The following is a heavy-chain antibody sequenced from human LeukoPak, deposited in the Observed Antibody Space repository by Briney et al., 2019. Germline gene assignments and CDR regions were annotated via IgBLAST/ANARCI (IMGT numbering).Heavy chain of an antibody. CDR2: IYTSGST. J-gene: IGHJ4*02. D-gene: IGHD2-2*01. CDR3: ARDYCSSTSCYWGRYYFDY. Sequence: SQTLSLTCTVSGGSISSGSYYWSWIRQPAGKGLEWIGRIYTSGSTNYNPSLKSRVTISVDTSKNQFSLKLSSVTAADTAVYYCARDYCSSTSCYWGRYYFDYWGQGTLVTVSS. V-gene: IGHV4-61*02. CDR1: GGSISSGSYY.